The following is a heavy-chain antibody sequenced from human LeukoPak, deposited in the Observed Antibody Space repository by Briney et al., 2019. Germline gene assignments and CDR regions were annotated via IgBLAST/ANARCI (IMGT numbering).Heavy chain of an antibody. V-gene: IGHV4-4*07. Sequence: SETLSLTCGVYGGSVSGYYWSWIRQPAGKGLEWIGRIYTSGSTNYNPSLKSRVTMSVDTSKNQFSLKLSSVTAADTAVYYCAREMYSSSWFPGINWFDPWGQGTLVTVSS. J-gene: IGHJ5*02. CDR2: IYTSGST. CDR1: GGSVSGYY. CDR3: AREMYSSSWFPGINWFDP. D-gene: IGHD6-13*01.